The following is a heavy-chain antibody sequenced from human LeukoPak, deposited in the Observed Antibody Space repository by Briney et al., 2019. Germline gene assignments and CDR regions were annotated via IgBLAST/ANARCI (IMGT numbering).Heavy chain of an antibody. D-gene: IGHD1-26*01. V-gene: IGHV1-46*01. J-gene: IGHJ4*02. CDR1: GYTFTGYY. CDR2: INASGGGT. CDR3: ARGTGSLSAMKSP. Sequence: ASVKVSCKASGYTFTGYYMHWVRRAPGQGLEWLGTINASGGGTRYAQKFQDRVTMTRDTSTSIVDMELSSLRSEDTAIYYCARGTGSLSAMKSPWGQGTLVTVSS.